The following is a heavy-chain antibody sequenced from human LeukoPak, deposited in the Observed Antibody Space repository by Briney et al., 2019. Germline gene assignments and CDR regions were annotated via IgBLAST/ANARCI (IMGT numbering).Heavy chain of an antibody. V-gene: IGHV3-11*04. CDR3: TRDPRRFDS. J-gene: IGHJ5*01. Sequence: GGSLRLSCAASGFTFSDSYMTWVRQAPGKGVEWVAYISGSGHDINYSDSVKGRFTISRDNAKNSLYLQMSSLRVEDTAVYYCTRDPRRFDSCGQGTLVTVSS. CDR1: GFTFSDSY. D-gene: IGHD6-6*01. CDR2: ISGSGHDI.